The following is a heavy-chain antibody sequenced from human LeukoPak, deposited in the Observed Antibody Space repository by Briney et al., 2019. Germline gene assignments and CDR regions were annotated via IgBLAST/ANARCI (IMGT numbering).Heavy chain of an antibody. V-gene: IGHV4-39*02. CDR2: IYSSGSA. CDR1: GGSINSNNYY. D-gene: IGHD5-12*01. Sequence: SETLSLTCTVSGGSINSNNYYWGWIRQPPGKGLEWIGSIYSSGSAYYNPSLKSRVTISVDTSKNQFSLRLSSVTAADTAVYYCARDPRLRGDAFDIWGQGTMVTVSS. J-gene: IGHJ3*02. CDR3: ARDPRLRGDAFDI.